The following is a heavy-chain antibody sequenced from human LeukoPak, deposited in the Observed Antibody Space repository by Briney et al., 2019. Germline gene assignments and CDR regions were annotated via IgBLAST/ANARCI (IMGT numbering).Heavy chain of an antibody. D-gene: IGHD3-3*01. CDR3: TRHEYDYWSGYYDF. J-gene: IGHJ4*02. Sequence: GGSLKLSCAASGFTFSGSAMHWVRQASGKGLEGVGRISSKVNGYATRYGESVKGRFTISRDDSKNTAYLQMNSLKTKDTAVYYCTRHEYDYWSGYYDFGGQGSLVTVSS. CDR1: GFTFSGSA. CDR2: ISSKVNGYAT. V-gene: IGHV3-73*01.